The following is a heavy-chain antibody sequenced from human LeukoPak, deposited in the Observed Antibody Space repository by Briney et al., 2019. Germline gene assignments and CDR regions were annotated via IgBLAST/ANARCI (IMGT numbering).Heavy chain of an antibody. Sequence: ASVKVSCKASTYTFTSYDINWVRQAPGHGLEWMGWMNPNSGNTGYAQKFQGRVTMTRNTSISTAYMELSSLRSEDTAVYYCARGITPYGMDVWGQGTTVTVSS. CDR1: TYTFTSYD. CDR2: MNPNSGNT. V-gene: IGHV1-8*01. D-gene: IGHD3-16*01. J-gene: IGHJ6*02. CDR3: ARGITPYGMDV.